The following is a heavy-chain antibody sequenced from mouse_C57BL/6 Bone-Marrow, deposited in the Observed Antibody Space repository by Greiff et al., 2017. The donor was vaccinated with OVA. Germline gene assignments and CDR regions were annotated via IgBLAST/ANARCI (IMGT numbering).Heavy chain of an antibody. V-gene: IGHV1-81*01. D-gene: IGHD2-4*01. CDR1: GYTFTSYG. CDR2: IYPRSGNT. J-gene: IGHJ2*01. CDR3: AIPLDDYDHLYYFDY. Sequence: QVQLQQSGAELARPGASVKLSCKASGYTFTSYGISWVKQRTGQGLEWIGEIYPRSGNTYYNEKFKGKATLTVDKSSSTAYMQLSSLTSEDSAVYYCAIPLDDYDHLYYFDYWGQGTTLTVSS.